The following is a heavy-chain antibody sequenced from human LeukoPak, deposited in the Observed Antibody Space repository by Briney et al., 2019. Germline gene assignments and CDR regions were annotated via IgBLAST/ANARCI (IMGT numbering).Heavy chain of an antibody. Sequence: PGKSLTLSCVVSGFNFDNFAMHWVRQASGKGLEWVGRIRSKANNYATAYAASVNDRFTISRDDSKNTAYLQMNSLKTEDTAVYYCTRVGATILFDYWGQGTLVTVSS. CDR1: GFNFDNFA. D-gene: IGHD1-26*01. CDR3: TRVGATILFDY. V-gene: IGHV3-73*01. J-gene: IGHJ4*02. CDR2: IRSKANNYAT.